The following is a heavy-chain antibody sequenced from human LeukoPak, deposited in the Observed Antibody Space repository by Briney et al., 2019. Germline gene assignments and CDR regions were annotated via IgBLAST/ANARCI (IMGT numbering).Heavy chain of an antibody. D-gene: IGHD6-6*01. V-gene: IGHV4-59*11. CDR1: GGSISSHY. CDR2: IYYSGST. J-gene: IGHJ6*03. Sequence: PSETLSLTCTVSGGSISSHYWSWIRPPPGKGLEWIGYIYYSGSTNYNPSLKSRVTISVDSSKNQFSLKLSSVTAADTAVYYCARAVGSSSGPFDYYYYYMDVCGKGTTFSVSS. CDR3: ARAVGSSSGPFDYYYYYMDV.